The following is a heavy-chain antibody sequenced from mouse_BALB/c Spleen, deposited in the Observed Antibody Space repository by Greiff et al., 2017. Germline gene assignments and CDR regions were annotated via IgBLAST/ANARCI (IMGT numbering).Heavy chain of an antibody. CDR3: ARYEVPFAY. CDR2: INPSNGRT. D-gene: IGHD2-3*01. CDR1: GYTFTSYW. J-gene: IGHJ3*01. Sequence: QQSCKASGYTFTSYWMHWVKQRPGQGLEWIGEINPSNGRTNYNEKFKSKATLTVDKSSSTAYMQLSSLTSEDSAVYYCARYEVPFAYWGQGTLVTVSA. V-gene: IGHV1S81*02.